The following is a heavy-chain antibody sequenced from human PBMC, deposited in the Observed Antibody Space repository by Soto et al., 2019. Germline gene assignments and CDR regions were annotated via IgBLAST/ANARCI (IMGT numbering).Heavy chain of an antibody. Sequence: EVQLVESGGGLVQPGGSLRLSCAASGFTVSSNYMSWVRQAPGKGLEWVSVIYSGGSTYYADSVKGRFTISRDNSKNTLYLQMNSLRAEDTAVYYCARDGATMVRGSPLDPWGQGTLVTVSS. V-gene: IGHV3-66*01. CDR1: GFTVSSNY. D-gene: IGHD3-10*01. CDR3: ARDGATMVRGSPLDP. J-gene: IGHJ5*02. CDR2: IYSGGST.